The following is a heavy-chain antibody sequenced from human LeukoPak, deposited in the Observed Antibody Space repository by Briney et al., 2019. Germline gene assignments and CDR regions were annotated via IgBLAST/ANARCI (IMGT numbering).Heavy chain of an antibody. CDR1: GYTFTSYD. D-gene: IGHD5-12*01. V-gene: IGHV1-8*01. CDR2: MNPNSGNT. J-gene: IGHJ6*03. CDR3: AREGIRDIVATRFYYYYYMDV. Sequence: ASVKVSCKASGYTFTSYDINWVRQATGQGLEWMGWMNPNSGNTGYAQKFQGRVTITTDESTSTAYMELSSLRSEDTAVYYCAREGIRDIVATRFYYYYYMDVWGKGTTVTVSS.